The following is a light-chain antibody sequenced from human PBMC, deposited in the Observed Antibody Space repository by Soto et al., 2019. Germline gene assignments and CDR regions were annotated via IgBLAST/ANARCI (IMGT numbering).Light chain of an antibody. V-gene: IGLV2-14*03. CDR1: HNDIGTYDY. Sequence: QSALTQPTPVSVSPGQSITISCTGNHNDIGTYDYVSRYQQHPGRAPRLLIYGVTTRPSGISDRFSASKSGLTASLTISGLQPEDEADYYCSSFTSDRIYVFGPGTKVTVL. CDR2: GVT. CDR3: SSFTSDRIYV. J-gene: IGLJ1*01.